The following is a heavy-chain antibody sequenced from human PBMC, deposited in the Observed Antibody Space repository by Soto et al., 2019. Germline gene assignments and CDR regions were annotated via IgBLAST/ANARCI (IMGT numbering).Heavy chain of an antibody. J-gene: IGHJ4*02. CDR3: TRANWYSEY. D-gene: IGHD7-27*01. Sequence: QVQLQESGPGLVKPSETLSLTCTVSGGSISNHYWSWIRQPPGKGLEWIGYIYYNDNTNYNPSLKSRVTMSVDTSKNQISLKLSSVTAGDPAVFYCTRANWYSEYWGQGPLVTVSS. CDR2: IYYNDNT. CDR1: GGSISNHY. V-gene: IGHV4-59*11.